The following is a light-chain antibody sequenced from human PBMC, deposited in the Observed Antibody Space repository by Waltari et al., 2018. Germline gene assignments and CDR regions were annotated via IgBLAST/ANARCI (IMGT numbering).Light chain of an antibody. V-gene: IGKV1-5*03. CDR2: KSS. CDR3: QQYRTDFLS. CDR1: RSIENW. J-gene: IGKJ4*01. Sequence: DIQMTQSPSTLSASVGDRVTMTCRASRSIENWLAWYQQKPGQAPKVIISKSSTSENGVPSRFSGSGFGTEFTLTINSLQPDDFATYYCQQYRTDFLSFGGGTTVEI.